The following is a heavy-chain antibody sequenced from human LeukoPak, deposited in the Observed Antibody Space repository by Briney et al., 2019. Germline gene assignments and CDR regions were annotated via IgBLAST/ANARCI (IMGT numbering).Heavy chain of an antibody. V-gene: IGHV1-18*01. CDR3: ATGQWYSSGWYGSSDY. Sequence: ASVKVSCKASGYTFTSYGISWVRQAPGQGLEWMGWISAYNGNTNYAQKFQGRVTITTDESTSTAYMELSSLRSEDTAVYYCATGQWYSSGWYGSSDYWGQGTLVTVSS. CDR2: ISAYNGNT. CDR1: GYTFTSYG. D-gene: IGHD6-19*01. J-gene: IGHJ4*02.